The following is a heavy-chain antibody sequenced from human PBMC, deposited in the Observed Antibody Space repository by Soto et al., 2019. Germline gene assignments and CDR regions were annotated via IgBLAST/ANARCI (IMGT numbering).Heavy chain of an antibody. CDR1: GFTFSSYE. J-gene: IGHJ4*02. V-gene: IGHV3-48*03. CDR2: ISSSGSTI. CDR3: ARTGGYCTNGVCSTSFDY. Sequence: GGSLRLSCAASGFTFSSYEMNWVRQAPGKGLEWLSYISSSGSTIYYADSLKGRFTISRDNAKNSLYVQMNSLRAEDTAVYYCARTGGYCTNGVCSTSFDYWGQGTLVTVSS. D-gene: IGHD2-8*01.